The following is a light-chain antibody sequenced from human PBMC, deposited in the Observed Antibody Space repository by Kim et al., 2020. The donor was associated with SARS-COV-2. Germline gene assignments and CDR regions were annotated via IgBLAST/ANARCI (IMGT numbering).Light chain of an antibody. CDR1: QNTNW. Sequence: SASVGDRAAIPCRASQNTNWLAWYQQKPGKAPKLLIYRTSNLESGVPSRFSGSASGTDFTLTISSLQPDDFATYYCQQYNSYSRTFGHGTKVDIK. CDR2: RTS. J-gene: IGKJ1*01. CDR3: QQYNSYSRT. V-gene: IGKV1-5*03.